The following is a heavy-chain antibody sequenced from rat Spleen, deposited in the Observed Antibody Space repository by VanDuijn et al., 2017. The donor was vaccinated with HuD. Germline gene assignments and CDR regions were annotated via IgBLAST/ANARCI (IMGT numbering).Heavy chain of an antibody. Sequence: EVQLVESGGGLVQPGRSMKLSCAASGFTFSSFPMAWVRQAPKKGLEWVATIIYDGSRTYYRDSVKGRFTISRDNAKSTLYLQMDSLRSEDTATYYCATLSGGQGYFDFWGPGTMVSVSS. CDR3: ATLSGGQGYFDF. V-gene: IGHV5-46*01. CDR1: GFTFSSFP. D-gene: IGHD1-4*01. J-gene: IGHJ1*01. CDR2: IIYDGSRT.